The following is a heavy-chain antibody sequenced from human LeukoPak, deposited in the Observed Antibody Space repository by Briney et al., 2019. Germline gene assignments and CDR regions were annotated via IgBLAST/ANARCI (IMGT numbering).Heavy chain of an antibody. CDR1: GITLSNYG. D-gene: IGHD3/OR15-3a*01. CDR2: ISDSGGST. CDR3: AKRGVVIRVFLVGFHKEAYYFES. V-gene: IGHV3-23*01. Sequence: GGSLRLSCAVSGITLSNYGMSWVRQAPGKGLEWVAGISDSGGSTKYADSVKGRFTISRDNPKNTLFLQLNSLRADDTAVYFCAKRGVVIRVFLVGFHKEAYYFESWGQGALVTVSS. J-gene: IGHJ4*02.